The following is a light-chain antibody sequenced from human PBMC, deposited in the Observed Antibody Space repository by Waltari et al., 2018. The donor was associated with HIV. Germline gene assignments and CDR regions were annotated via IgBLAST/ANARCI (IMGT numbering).Light chain of an antibody. CDR1: NSDIGGYNY. CDR2: EVT. V-gene: IGLV2-8*01. J-gene: IGLJ2*01. Sequence: SALTQPPSASGSPGQSVTIVCTGTNSDIGGYNYVSWYQQHPGKAPKLVISEVTKRPSGFPGRFSGSKSGTTAFLTVSGLQAEVEADYYCSSYANKNGFYVVFGGGTRLTVL. CDR3: SSYANKNGFYVV.